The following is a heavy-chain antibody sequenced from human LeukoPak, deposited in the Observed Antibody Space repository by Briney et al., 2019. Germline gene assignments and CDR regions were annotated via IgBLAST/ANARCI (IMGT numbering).Heavy chain of an antibody. Sequence: PGGSLRLSCTVSGFTVSSNSMSWVRQAPGKGLEWVSSISSSSSYIYYADSVKGRFTISRDNAKNSLYLQMNSLRAEDTAVYYCARAHCSGGSCYFDYWGQGTLVTVSS. V-gene: IGHV3-21*01. CDR1: GFTVSSNS. CDR3: ARAHCSGGSCYFDY. CDR2: ISSSSSYI. D-gene: IGHD2-15*01. J-gene: IGHJ4*02.